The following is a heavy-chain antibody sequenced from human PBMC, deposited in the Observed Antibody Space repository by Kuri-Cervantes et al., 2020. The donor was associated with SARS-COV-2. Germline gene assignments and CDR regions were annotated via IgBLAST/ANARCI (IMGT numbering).Heavy chain of an antibody. Sequence: ASVKVSCKASGYTFTTYYMHWVRQAPGQGLEWMGIINPSGGSTSYAQKFQGRVTMTRDTSTSTVYMQLGSLRSEDTAVYYCARGGLVPAASDAFDIWGQGTMVTVSS. D-gene: IGHD2-2*01. V-gene: IGHV1-46*03. CDR1: GYTFTTYY. CDR3: ARGGLVPAASDAFDI. CDR2: INPSGGST. J-gene: IGHJ3*02.